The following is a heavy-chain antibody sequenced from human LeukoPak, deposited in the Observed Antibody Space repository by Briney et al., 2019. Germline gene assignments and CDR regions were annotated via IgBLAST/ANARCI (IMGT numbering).Heavy chain of an antibody. J-gene: IGHJ6*04. CDR2: INPSGGST. CDR3: ARGIVVVPAAPRPGMDV. Sequence: ASVKVSCKASGYTFTSYYMHWVRQAPGQGLEWMGIINPSGGSTSYAQKFQGRVTMTRDTSTSTVYMELSSLRSEDTAVYYCARGIVVVPAAPRPGMDVWGKGTTVTVSS. D-gene: IGHD2-2*01. CDR1: GYTFTSYY. V-gene: IGHV1-46*01.